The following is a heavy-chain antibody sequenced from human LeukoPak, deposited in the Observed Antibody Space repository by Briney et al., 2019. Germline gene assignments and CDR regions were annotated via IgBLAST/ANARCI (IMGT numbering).Heavy chain of an antibody. Sequence: GGSLRLSCETSGFTFSSFSMNWVRQAPGKGLEWVSTLSTSGAATYYADSVKGRFTISRDNSQNTLYLQMNSLRAEDTAVYYCARGYTSPWDRAFDIWGQGTMVTVSS. CDR2: LSTSGAAT. V-gene: IGHV3-23*01. CDR1: GFTFSSFS. D-gene: IGHD6-19*01. J-gene: IGHJ3*02. CDR3: ARGYTSPWDRAFDI.